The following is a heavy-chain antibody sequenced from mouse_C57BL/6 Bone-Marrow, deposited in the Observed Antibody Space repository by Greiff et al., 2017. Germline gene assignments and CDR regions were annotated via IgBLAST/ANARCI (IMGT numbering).Heavy chain of an antibody. CDR3: AITGSYYFDY. J-gene: IGHJ2*01. Sequence: QVQLQQSGAELVKPGASVKLSCKASGYTFTSYWMHWVKQRPGQGLEWIGMIYPNSGSTNYNEKFKSKATLTVDKSSSTAYMQLSSLTSEDSAVYYCAITGSYYFDYWGQVTTLTVSS. V-gene: IGHV1-64*01. CDR2: IYPNSGST. D-gene: IGHD4-1*01. CDR1: GYTFTSYW.